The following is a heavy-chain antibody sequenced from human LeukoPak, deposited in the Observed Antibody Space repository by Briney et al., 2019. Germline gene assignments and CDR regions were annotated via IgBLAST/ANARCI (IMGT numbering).Heavy chain of an antibody. V-gene: IGHV3-7*03. J-gene: IGHJ4*02. Sequence: GGSLRLSCAASGFTFSSYWMSWVRQAPGEGLEWVANIKQDGSEKYYVDSVKGRFTISRDNAKNSLYLQMNSLRAEDTAVYYCARDTYDILTGYRYWGQGTLVTVSS. D-gene: IGHD3-9*01. CDR2: IKQDGSEK. CDR3: ARDTYDILTGYRY. CDR1: GFTFSSYW.